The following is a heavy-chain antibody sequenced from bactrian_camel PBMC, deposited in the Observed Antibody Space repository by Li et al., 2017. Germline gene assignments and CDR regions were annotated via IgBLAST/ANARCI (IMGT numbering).Heavy chain of an antibody. V-gene: IGHV3S40*01. CDR1: GFAFGTSD. CDR2: FNSGGFIT. J-gene: IGHJ4*01. Sequence: VQLVESGGGLVQPGGSLRLSCAASGFAFGTSDMSWVRQAPGKGLEWVSAFNSGGFITYYADSVKGRFTINRDNAKNTLYLQMSSLKPEDTAVYFCAADLRRNAYYTDAYYTGDFEYWGQGTQVTVS. CDR3: AADLRRNAYYTDAYYTGDFEY. D-gene: IGHD2*01.